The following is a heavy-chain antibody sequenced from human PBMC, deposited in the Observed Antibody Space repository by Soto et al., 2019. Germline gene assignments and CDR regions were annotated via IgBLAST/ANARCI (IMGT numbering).Heavy chain of an antibody. CDR1: GFTFSSYG. V-gene: IGHV3-30*18. CDR2: ISYDGSNK. CDR3: AKDGRGYCSSTSCYYYYMDV. J-gene: IGHJ6*03. Sequence: GGSLRLSCAASGFTFSSYGMHWVRQAPGKGLEWVAVISYDGSNKYYADSVKGRFTISRDNSKNTLYLQMNSLRAEDTAVYYCAKDGRGYCSSTSCYYYYMDVWGKGTTVTVSS. D-gene: IGHD2-2*01.